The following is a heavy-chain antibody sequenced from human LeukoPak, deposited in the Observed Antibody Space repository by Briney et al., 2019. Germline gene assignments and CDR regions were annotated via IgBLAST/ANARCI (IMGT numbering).Heavy chain of an antibody. D-gene: IGHD3/OR15-3a*01. CDR2: IYDTGSA. Sequence: NPSETLSLTCTVSGGSINSYYWSWIRQPPGKGLEWIGYIYDTGSAFYNPSLKSRITMSVDTSTNQFSLRLSSVTPADTAVYYCARGLGFDWYFDFWGRGTLVTVSS. CDR3: ARGLGFDWYFDF. V-gene: IGHV4-4*09. CDR1: GGSINSYY. J-gene: IGHJ2*01.